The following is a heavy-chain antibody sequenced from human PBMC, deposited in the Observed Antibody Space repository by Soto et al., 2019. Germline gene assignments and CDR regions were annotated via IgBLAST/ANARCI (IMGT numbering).Heavy chain of an antibody. J-gene: IGHJ4*02. CDR2: IWSDGSNK. CDR1: GLTFSDSA. V-gene: IGHV3-33*08. Sequence: GGSLRLSCAASGLTFSDSAIHWVRQAPGKGLEWVAVIWSDGSNKYYADSVKGRFTISRDNSKNTLYLQMNSLRAEDTAVYYCARYYYDSSGYYPLWGQGTLVTVSS. D-gene: IGHD3-22*01. CDR3: ARYYYDSSGYYPL.